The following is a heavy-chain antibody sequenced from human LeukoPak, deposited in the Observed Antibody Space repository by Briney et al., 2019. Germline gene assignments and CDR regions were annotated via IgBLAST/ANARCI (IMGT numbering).Heavy chain of an antibody. D-gene: IGHD5-12*01. V-gene: IGHV4-38-2*02. CDR1: GYSISSGYY. CDR2: IYHSGST. CDR3: ARRNGQDIVATFRRRYYFDY. J-gene: IGHJ4*02. Sequence: ASETLSLTCTVSGYSISSGYYWGWIRQPPGKGLEWIGSIYHSGSTYYNPSLKSRVTISINTSKNQFSLKLSSVTAADTAVYYCARRNGQDIVATFRRRYYFDYWGQGTLVTVSS.